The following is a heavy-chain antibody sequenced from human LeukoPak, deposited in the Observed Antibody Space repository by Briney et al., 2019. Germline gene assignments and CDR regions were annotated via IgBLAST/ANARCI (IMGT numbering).Heavy chain of an antibody. CDR3: ARHESGWRGAFDI. D-gene: IGHD2-15*01. V-gene: IGHV3-72*01. Sequence: PGGSLRLSCAASGFTFSDHYMDWVRQAPGKGLEWVGRTRNKANSYTTEYAASVKGRFTISRDDSENSLYLQMNSLKTEDTAVYYCARHESGWRGAFDIWGQGTMVTVSS. CDR1: GFTFSDHY. J-gene: IGHJ3*02. CDR2: TRNKANSYTT.